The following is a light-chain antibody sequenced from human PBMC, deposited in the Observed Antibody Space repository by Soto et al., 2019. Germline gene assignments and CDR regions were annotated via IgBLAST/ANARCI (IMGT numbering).Light chain of an antibody. Sequence: QAGVTQPPSVSGAPGQRVTISCTGSSSNIGSGHAVHWYQQLPGTAPKLLIHSNNNRPSGVPDRFSGSKSGTSASLAIAGLQADDEADYYCQSYDPTIRTALFGGGTQLTVL. CDR1: SSNIGSGHA. CDR2: SNN. V-gene: IGLV1-40*01. J-gene: IGLJ3*02. CDR3: QSYDPTIRTAL.